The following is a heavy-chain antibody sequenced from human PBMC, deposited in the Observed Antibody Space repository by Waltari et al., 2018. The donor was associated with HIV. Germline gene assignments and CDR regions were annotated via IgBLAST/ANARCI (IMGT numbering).Heavy chain of an antibody. CDR2: IIPICGTA. D-gene: IGHD6-19*01. V-gene: IGHV1-69*01. CDR1: GGTFSSYA. CDR3: ARVLKDVAGAGPFYYFDY. J-gene: IGHJ4*02. Sequence: QVQLVQSGAEVKKPGSSVKVSCKASGGTFSSYAISWVRQAPGQGLEWMGGIIPICGTANYATKFQGRGTITADESTSTAYMELSSLRSEDTAVYYCARVLKDVAGAGPFYYFDYWGQGTLVTVSS.